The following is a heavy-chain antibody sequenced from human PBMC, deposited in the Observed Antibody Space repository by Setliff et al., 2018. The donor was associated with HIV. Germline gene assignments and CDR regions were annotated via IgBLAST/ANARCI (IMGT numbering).Heavy chain of an antibody. CDR1: GFTFISYG. D-gene: IGHD6-13*01. Sequence: GGSLRLSCAVSGFTFISYGMYWVRQAPGKGLEWVSAISGSAGTTYYADSVKGRFTISRDNSKNTLYLQMNSLRAEDTAVYYCANDHATSSWFTALLDYWGQGALVTVSS. CDR3: ANDHATSSWFTALLDY. V-gene: IGHV3-23*01. CDR2: ISGSAGTT. J-gene: IGHJ4*02.